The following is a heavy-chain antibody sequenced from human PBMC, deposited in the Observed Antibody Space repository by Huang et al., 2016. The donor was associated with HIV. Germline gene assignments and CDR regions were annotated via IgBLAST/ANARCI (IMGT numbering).Heavy chain of an antibody. V-gene: IGHV1-2*02. D-gene: IGHD2-2*01. CDR3: AAGVVPAADYYYYYGMDV. CDR1: GYTFTGYY. J-gene: IGHJ6*02. CDR2: HNPNSGGT. Sequence: QVQLVQSGAEVKKPGASVKVSCKASGYTFTGYYMHWVRQAPGQGREWMGWHNPNSGGTNYAQKVQGRVTMTRDTSISTGYMELRRLRSDDTAVYYCAAGVVPAADYYYYYGMDVWGQGTTVTVSS.